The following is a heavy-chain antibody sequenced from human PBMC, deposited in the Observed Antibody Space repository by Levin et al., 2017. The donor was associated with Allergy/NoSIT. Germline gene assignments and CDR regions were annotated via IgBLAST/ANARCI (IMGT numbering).Heavy chain of an antibody. D-gene: IGHD3-9*01. CDR1: GFSFSDYY. V-gene: IGHV3-11*01. CDR3: AKSQYDVLTASHYLDY. J-gene: IGHJ4*01. Sequence: GGSLRLSCAASGFSFSDYYMNWIRQAPGKGLEWIAYINSAGKTRYYADSVEGRFTISRDNAKKSVSLQMNNLRVEDTAVYYCAKSQYDVLTASHYLDYWGHGTLVTVSS. CDR2: INSAGKTR.